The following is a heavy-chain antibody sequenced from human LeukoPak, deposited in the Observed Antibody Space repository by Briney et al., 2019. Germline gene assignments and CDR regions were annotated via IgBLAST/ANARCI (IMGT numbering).Heavy chain of an antibody. D-gene: IGHD3-9*01. CDR3: ARDGIDILTGPLNS. CDR1: GYTFTSNS. J-gene: IGHJ4*02. Sequence: ASVKVSCKASGYTFTSNSMHWVRQAPGQRLEWMGWINGGNGNTKYSQNFQGRVTIARDTSASTAYMELSSLRSEDTAVYYCARDGIDILTGPLNSWGQGTLVTVSS. V-gene: IGHV1-3*01. CDR2: INGGNGNT.